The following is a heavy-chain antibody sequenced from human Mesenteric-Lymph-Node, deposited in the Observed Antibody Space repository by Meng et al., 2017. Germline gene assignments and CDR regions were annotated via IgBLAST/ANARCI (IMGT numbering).Heavy chain of an antibody. Sequence: SETLSLTCAVYGGSFSGYYWSWIRQPPGKGLEWIGEINPGGSTNYNPSLKSRVTISVDTSRNQFSLKLSSVTAADTAVYYCARALVASFDYWGQGTLVTGSS. J-gene: IGHJ4*02. CDR2: INPGGST. D-gene: IGHD2-2*01. V-gene: IGHV4-34*01. CDR3: ARALVASFDY. CDR1: GGSFSGYY.